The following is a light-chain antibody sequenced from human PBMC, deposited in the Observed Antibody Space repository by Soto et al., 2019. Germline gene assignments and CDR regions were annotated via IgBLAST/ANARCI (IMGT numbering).Light chain of an antibody. CDR1: SDISSS. Sequence: DIQLTQSPSFLSASVEDRVTISCRASSDISSSLAWYQQEPGKPPKLLIYDSSTLQTGVPSRCTGSASGRKFTLTIRGLQFGDFATYFCQQLSHYPYTFGQGTKLEI. V-gene: IGKV1-9*01. CDR2: DSS. J-gene: IGKJ2*01. CDR3: QQLSHYPYT.